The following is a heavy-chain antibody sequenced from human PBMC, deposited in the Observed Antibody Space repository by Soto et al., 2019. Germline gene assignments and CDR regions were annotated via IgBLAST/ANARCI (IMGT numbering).Heavy chain of an antibody. Sequence: ASVKVSCKASGYTFTSYYMHWVRQAPGQGLEWMGIINPSGGSTSYAQKFQGRVTMTRDTSTSTVYMELSSLRSEDTAVYYCARDARQGGWYHHYFDYWGAGTLVIV. J-gene: IGHJ4*02. CDR2: INPSGGST. CDR1: GYTFTSYY. V-gene: IGHV1-46*01. D-gene: IGHD6-19*01. CDR3: ARDARQGGWYHHYFDY.